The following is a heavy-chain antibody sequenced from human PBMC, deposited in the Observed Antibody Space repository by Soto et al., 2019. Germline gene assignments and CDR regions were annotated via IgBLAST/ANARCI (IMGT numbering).Heavy chain of an antibody. Sequence: GGSLRLSCAASGFTLRNSRMSWVRQAPGKGLEWVANIKQDGSGDSTFYADSVKGRFTISRDNSKNTLYLQMNSLRAEDTAVYYCAKDARPDGYWDFDYWGQGTLVTVSS. D-gene: IGHD5-12*01. J-gene: IGHJ4*02. CDR3: AKDARPDGYWDFDY. CDR2: IKQDGSGDST. V-gene: IGHV3-23*01. CDR1: GFTLRNSR.